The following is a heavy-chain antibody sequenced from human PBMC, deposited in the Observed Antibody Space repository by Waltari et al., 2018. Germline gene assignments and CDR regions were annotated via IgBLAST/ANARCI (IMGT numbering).Heavy chain of an antibody. D-gene: IGHD3-3*01. V-gene: IGHV4-30-4*08. Sequence: QVQLQESGPGLVKPSQTLSLTCTVSGASIRSGDYYWRWIRPPPGTGLEWIGYIYYSGSTYYNPSLKSRVTISVDTSKNQFSLKLSSVTAADTAVYYCARVSLLEWLSRRQGAFDIWGQGTMVTVSS. CDR3: ARVSLLEWLSRRQGAFDI. CDR2: IYYSGST. J-gene: IGHJ3*02. CDR1: GASIRSGDYY.